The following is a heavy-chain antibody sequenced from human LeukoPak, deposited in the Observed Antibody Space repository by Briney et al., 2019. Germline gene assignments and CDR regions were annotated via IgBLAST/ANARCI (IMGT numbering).Heavy chain of an antibody. V-gene: IGHV3-23*01. D-gene: IGHD5-24*01. CDR2: ISGSGGST. CDR1: GFTFSSYA. Sequence: GGSLRLSCAASGFTFSSYAMSWVRQAPGKGLEWVSAISGSGGSTYYADSVKGRFTISRDNSKNTPYLQMNSLRAEDTAVYYCAKVWSDGYNSDYWGQGTLVTVSS. J-gene: IGHJ4*02. CDR3: AKVWSDGYNSDY.